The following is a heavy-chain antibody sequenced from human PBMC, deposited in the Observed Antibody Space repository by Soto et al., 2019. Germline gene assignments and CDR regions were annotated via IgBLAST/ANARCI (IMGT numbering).Heavy chain of an antibody. V-gene: IGHV1-8*01. CDR3: ARNMDYGDFPGFQH. CDR1: GYTLTSYD. D-gene: IGHD4-17*01. CDR2: MNPNSGNT. J-gene: IGHJ1*01. Sequence: ASVKVSCKASGYTLTSYDINWVRQATGQGLEWMGWMNPNSGNTGYAQKFQGRVTMTRNTSISTAYMELSSLRSEDTAVYYCARNMDYGDFPGFQHWGQGTLVTVSS.